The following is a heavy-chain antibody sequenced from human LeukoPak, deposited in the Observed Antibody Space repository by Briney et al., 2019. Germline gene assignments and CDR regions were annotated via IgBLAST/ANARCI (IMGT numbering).Heavy chain of an antibody. V-gene: IGHV1-69*05. Sequence: ASVKVSCKASGWTFSSYAISWVRQAPGQGLEWMGGIIPIFGTANYAQKSQGRVTITTDESTSTAYMELSSLRSEDTAVYYCASRSRIKDYYYYMDGWGKGTTVTVSS. CDR3: ASRSRIKDYYYYMDG. J-gene: IGHJ6*03. CDR2: IIPIFGTA. CDR1: GWTFSSYA. D-gene: IGHD2-15*01.